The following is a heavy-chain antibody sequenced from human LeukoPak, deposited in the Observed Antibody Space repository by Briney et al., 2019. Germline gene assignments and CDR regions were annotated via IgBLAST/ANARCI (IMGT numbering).Heavy chain of an antibody. D-gene: IGHD2-2*01. V-gene: IGHV1-46*01. CDR3: ARDGKVVPAYHFDY. CDR1: GGTFTSYY. CDR2: INPSGGGT. J-gene: IGHJ4*02. Sequence: ASVKVSCKASGGTFTSYYIHWVRQAPGQGLEWMGIINPSGGGTSYAQKFQGRVTMTRDTSTSTVYMELSSLRSEDTAVYYCARDGKVVPAYHFDYWGQGSLVTVSS.